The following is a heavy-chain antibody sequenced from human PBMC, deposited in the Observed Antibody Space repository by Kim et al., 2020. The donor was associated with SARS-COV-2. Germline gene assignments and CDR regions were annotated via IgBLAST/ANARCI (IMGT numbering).Heavy chain of an antibody. D-gene: IGHD6-19*01. Sequence: SETLSLTCTVSGGSISSYYWSWIRQPPGKGLEWIGYIYYSGSTNYNPSLKSGVTISVDTSKNQFSLKLSSVTAADTAVYYCARYSGWALDYWGQGTLVTVSS. CDR3: ARYSGWALDY. J-gene: IGHJ4*02. CDR2: IYYSGST. CDR1: GGSISSYY. V-gene: IGHV4-59*01.